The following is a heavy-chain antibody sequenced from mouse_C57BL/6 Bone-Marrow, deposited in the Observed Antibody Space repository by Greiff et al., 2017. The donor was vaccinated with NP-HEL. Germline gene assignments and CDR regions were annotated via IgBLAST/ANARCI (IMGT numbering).Heavy chain of an antibody. V-gene: IGHV1-4*01. CDR3: ASRGYYGSSYDYAMDY. J-gene: IGHJ4*01. CDR2: INPSSGYT. D-gene: IGHD1-1*01. Sequence: VQLQQSGAELARPGASVKMSCKASGYTFTSYTMHWVKQRPGQGLEWIGYINPSSGYTKYNQKFKDKATLTADKSSSTAYMQLSSLTSDDSAVYYCASRGYYGSSYDYAMDYWGQGTSVTVSS. CDR1: GYTFTSYT.